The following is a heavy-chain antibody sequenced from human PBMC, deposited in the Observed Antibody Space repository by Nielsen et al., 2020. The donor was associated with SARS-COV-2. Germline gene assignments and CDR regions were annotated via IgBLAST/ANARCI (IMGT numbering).Heavy chain of an antibody. Sequence: SETLSLTCTVSGGSISSSSYYWGWIRQPPGKGLEWIGSIYYSGSTYYNPSLKSRVTISVDTSKNQFSLKLSSVTAADTAVYYCARGPTWRNWFDPWGQGTLVTVSS. CDR2: IYYSGST. J-gene: IGHJ5*02. CDR3: ARGPTWRNWFDP. V-gene: IGHV4-39*07. D-gene: IGHD3-16*01. CDR1: GGSISSSSYY.